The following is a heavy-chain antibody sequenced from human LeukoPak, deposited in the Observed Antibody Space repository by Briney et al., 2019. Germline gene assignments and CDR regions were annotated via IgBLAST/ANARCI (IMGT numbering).Heavy chain of an antibody. D-gene: IGHD5-18*01. CDR2: INPNSGGT. CDR3: ARGDVDTAMVTPDY. V-gene: IGHV1-2*02. CDR1: GYTFTCYY. Sequence: GASVTVSCTASGYTFTCYYMHWVRQAPGQGLEWMGWINPNSGGTNNEQKFQGRVTMTRDTSISTAYMELSRLRFDDTAVYYCARGDVDTAMVTPDYWGQGTLVTVSS. J-gene: IGHJ4*02.